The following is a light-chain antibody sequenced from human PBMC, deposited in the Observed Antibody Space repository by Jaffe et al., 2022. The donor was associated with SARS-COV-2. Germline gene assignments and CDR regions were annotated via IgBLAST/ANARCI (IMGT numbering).Light chain of an antibody. Sequence: DIVMTQTPPSLSATPGQPASISCKSSQSLLYSDGKTYLSWYLQKPGQPPHLLIHEVSNRFSGVPDRFSGSGSGTDFTLKISRVEAEDVGVYYCMQSRQVPWTFGQGTKVEIK. CDR3: MQSRQVPWT. V-gene: IGKV2D-29*01. CDR1: QSLLYSDGKTY. CDR2: EVS. J-gene: IGKJ1*01.